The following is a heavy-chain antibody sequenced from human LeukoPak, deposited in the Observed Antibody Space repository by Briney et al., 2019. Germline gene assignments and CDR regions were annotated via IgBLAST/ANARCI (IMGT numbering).Heavy chain of an antibody. CDR1: GGSINSYS. V-gene: IGHV4-59*01. J-gene: IGHJ5*02. CDR2: ICYSGST. D-gene: IGHD6-6*01. Sequence: SETLSLTCTVSGGSINSYSWSWIRQPPGKGLEWIGYICYSGSTNYNPSLKSRVTISVDTSKNQFSLNLSSVTAADTAVYYCARDIAARQGHNWFDPWGQGTLVTVSS. CDR3: ARDIAARQGHNWFDP.